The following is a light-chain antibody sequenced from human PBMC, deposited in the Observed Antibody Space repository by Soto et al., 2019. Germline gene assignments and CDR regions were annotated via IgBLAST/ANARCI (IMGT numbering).Light chain of an antibody. J-gene: IGKJ1*01. V-gene: IGKV3-15*01. CDR1: QSVSSN. CDR3: QQYNNWPQT. CDR2: GAS. Sequence: EIGMTQSPATLSVSPWGRATLSCRASQSVSSNLAWYQQKPGQAPRLLIYGASTRATGIPARVSGSGSGTEFTLTISSLHSEDFAVYYCQQYNNWPQTFGQGTKVDIK.